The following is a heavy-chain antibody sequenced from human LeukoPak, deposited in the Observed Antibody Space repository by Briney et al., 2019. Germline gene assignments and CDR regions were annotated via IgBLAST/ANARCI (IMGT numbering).Heavy chain of an antibody. Sequence: SETLSLTCTVSGGSISSGGYYWSWIRQHPGKGLEWIGYIYYSGSTYYNPSLKSRVTISVDTSKNQFSLKLSSVTAADTAVYYCARAYYDFWSGYSGYYFDYWGQGTLVTVSS. V-gene: IGHV4-31*03. CDR1: GGSISSGGYY. J-gene: IGHJ4*02. D-gene: IGHD3-3*01. CDR3: ARAYYDFWSGYSGYYFDY. CDR2: IYYSGST.